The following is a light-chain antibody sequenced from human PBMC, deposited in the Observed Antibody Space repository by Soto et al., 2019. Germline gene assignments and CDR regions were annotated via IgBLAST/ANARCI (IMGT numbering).Light chain of an antibody. CDR2: WAS. Sequence: DIVMTQSPDSLAVSLGERATINCKSSQSVLYSSNNKNYLAWYQQKPGQPPKLLIYWASTRGSGVPDRCSGSGSGTDITLTISSLQAEDVAVYYCQQYYSTPYTFGQGTKLEIK. CDR3: QQYYSTPYT. J-gene: IGKJ2*01. V-gene: IGKV4-1*01. CDR1: QSVLYSSNNKNY.